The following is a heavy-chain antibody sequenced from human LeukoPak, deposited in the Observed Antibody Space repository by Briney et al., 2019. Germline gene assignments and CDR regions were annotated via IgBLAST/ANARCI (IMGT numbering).Heavy chain of an antibody. D-gene: IGHD3-9*01. Sequence: GGSLRLSCEASGFTFSSYGMNWVRQAPGKGLEWVAVISYDGSNKYYAESVKGRFTISRDNSKNTLYLQMNSLRAEDTAVYYCAKFLTPVGRGVYDIFPADFDYWGQGTLVTVSS. CDR2: ISYDGSNK. J-gene: IGHJ4*02. CDR3: AKFLTPVGRGVYDIFPADFDY. CDR1: GFTFSSYG. V-gene: IGHV3-30*18.